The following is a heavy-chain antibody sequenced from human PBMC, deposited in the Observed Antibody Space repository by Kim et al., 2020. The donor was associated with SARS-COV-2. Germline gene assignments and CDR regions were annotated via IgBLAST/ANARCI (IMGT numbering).Heavy chain of an antibody. CDR2: INPNSGGT. J-gene: IGHJ2*01. CDR3: ARTIDRGSGSYLRWYFDL. Sequence: ASVKVSCKASGYTFTGYYMHWVRQAPGQGLEWMGRINPNSGGTNYAQKFQGRVTMTRDTSISTAYMELSRLRSDDTAVYYCARTIDRGSGSYLRWYFDLWGRGTLVTVSS. D-gene: IGHD3-10*01. V-gene: IGHV1-2*06. CDR1: GYTFTGYY.